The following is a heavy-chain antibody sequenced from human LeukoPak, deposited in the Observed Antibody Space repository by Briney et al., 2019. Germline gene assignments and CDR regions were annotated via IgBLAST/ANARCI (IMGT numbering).Heavy chain of an antibody. CDR3: ARQGGSYSPFDY. D-gene: IGHD1-26*01. J-gene: IGHJ4*02. Sequence: SETLSLTCTVSGGSISSTTNYWGWIRQPPGKGLEWIGSVYYTGATYYNPSLRSRLTISVDTSKNQFSLRLTSVTAADTAVYYCARQGGSYSPFDYWGQGTLVTVSS. CDR1: GGSISSTTNY. V-gene: IGHV4-39*01. CDR2: VYYTGAT.